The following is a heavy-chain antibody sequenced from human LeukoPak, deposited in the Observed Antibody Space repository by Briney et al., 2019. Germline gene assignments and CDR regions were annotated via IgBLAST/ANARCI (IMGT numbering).Heavy chain of an antibody. CDR2: ISGSGGST. CDR1: GFTFSSYA. D-gene: IGHD5-24*01. J-gene: IGHJ4*02. CDR3: AREWLGGVDY. V-gene: IGHV3-23*01. Sequence: PGGSLRLSCAASGFTFSSYAMSWVRQAPGKGLDWVSAISGSGGSTYYADSVKGRFTISRDNAKNSLYLQMNSLRAEDTAVYYCAREWLGGVDYWGQGTLVTVSS.